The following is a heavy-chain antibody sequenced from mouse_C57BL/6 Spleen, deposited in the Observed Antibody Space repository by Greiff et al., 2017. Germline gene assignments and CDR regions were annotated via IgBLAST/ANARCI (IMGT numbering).Heavy chain of an antibody. CDR1: GFNINDYY. Sequence: VQLKESGAELVRPGASVKLSCTASGFNINDYYMHWVKQRPEQGLEWIGRIDPEDGDTEYAPKFQGKATMTADTSSNPANLQLNSLRSEDTAVYVCTTGCSPTGAMDYWGQGTSVTVSS. CDR3: TTGCSPTGAMDY. J-gene: IGHJ4*01. V-gene: IGHV14-1*01. D-gene: IGHD2-10*01. CDR2: IDPEDGDT.